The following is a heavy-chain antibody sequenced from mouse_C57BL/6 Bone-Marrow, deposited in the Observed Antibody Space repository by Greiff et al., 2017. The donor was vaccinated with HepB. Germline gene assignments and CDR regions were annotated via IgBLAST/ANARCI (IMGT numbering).Heavy chain of an antibody. V-gene: IGHV10-1*01. Sequence: EADGGLVQPKGSLKLSCAASGFSFNTYAMNWVRQAPGKGLEWVARIRSKSNNYATYYADSVKDRFTISRDDSESMLYLQTNNLKTEDTAMYYGGRQGGGIDCWGQGTTLTVSS. CDR1: GFSFNTYA. J-gene: IGHJ2*01. CDR3: GRQGGGIDC. CDR2: IRSKSNNYAT.